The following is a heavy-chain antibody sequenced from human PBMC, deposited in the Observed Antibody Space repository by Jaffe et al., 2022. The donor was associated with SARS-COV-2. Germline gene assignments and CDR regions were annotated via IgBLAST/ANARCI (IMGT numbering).Heavy chain of an antibody. CDR1: GFSLSTSGVG. J-gene: IGHJ5*02. V-gene: IGHV2-5*01. Sequence: QITLKESGPTLVKPTQTLTLTCTFSGFSLSTSGVGVGWIRQPPGKALEWLALIYWNDDKRYSPSLKSRLTITKDTSKNQVVLTMTNMDPVDTATYYCAHRGEEDSYGFWGGPWFDPWGQGTLVTVSS. CDR3: AHRGEEDSYGFWGGPWFDP. CDR2: IYWNDDK. D-gene: IGHD5-18*01.